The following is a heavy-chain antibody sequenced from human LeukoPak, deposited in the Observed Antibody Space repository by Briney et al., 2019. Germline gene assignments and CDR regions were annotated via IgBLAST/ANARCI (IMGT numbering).Heavy chain of an antibody. CDR3: ARLGSSDI. CDR1: ANTFTGYY. Sequence: ASVTVSCKASANTFTGYYMHWVRQAPGQGLEWMGWINPSRGGTNCAQQFHGRVTMTRDTSISTAYMQLSRLTSDDTAVYFCARLGSSDIWGQGTMVTVSS. CDR2: INPSRGGT. J-gene: IGHJ3*02. V-gene: IGHV1-2*02. D-gene: IGHD3-16*01.